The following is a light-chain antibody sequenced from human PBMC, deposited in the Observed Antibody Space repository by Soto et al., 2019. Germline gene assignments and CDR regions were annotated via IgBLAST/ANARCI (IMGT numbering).Light chain of an antibody. Sequence: EIVLTQSPATLSLSPGERATLSCRASQSVGYHLAWYQQKPGQAPRLLIYDASNRATGIPARFSGSGSGTDFTLAISSLEPEDFAVYYCLQRSNWPPVTFGGGTKVDIK. J-gene: IGKJ4*01. CDR2: DAS. CDR1: QSVGYH. V-gene: IGKV3-11*01. CDR3: LQRSNWPPVT.